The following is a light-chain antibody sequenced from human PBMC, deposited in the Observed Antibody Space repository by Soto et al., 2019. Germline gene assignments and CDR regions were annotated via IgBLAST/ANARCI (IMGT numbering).Light chain of an antibody. J-gene: IGKJ1*01. V-gene: IGKV1-39*01. CDR2: GAS. CDR3: QQSYNTPT. Sequence: DIQGTQSPSYLSASAGDRVNITCRASQSIGTYLNWYHQKPGKAPQLLIYGASTSQSGVPSRFSGSGSGTHSTLTIRSLQPGDFGTDSCQQSYNTPTVGPGTK. CDR1: QSIGTY.